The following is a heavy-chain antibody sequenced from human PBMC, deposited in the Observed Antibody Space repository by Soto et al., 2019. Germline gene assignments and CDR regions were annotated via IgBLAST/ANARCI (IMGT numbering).Heavy chain of an antibody. CDR1: GGSISSYY. Sequence: SETLSLTCTVSGGSISSYYWSWIRQPPGKGLEWIGYIYYSGSTNYNPSLKSRVTISVDTSKNQFSLKLSSVTAADTAVYYCARLRRKYCSSTSCSGDFDYWGQGTLVTVSS. J-gene: IGHJ4*02. CDR2: IYYSGST. D-gene: IGHD2-2*01. CDR3: ARLRRKYCSSTSCSGDFDY. V-gene: IGHV4-59*08.